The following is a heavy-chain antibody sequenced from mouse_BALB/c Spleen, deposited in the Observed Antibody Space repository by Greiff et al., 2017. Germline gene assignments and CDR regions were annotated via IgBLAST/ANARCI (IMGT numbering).Heavy chain of an antibody. V-gene: IGHV3-6*02. Sequence: EVHLVESGPGLVKPSQSLSLTCSVTGYSITSGYYWNWIRQFPGNKLEWMGYISYDGSNNYNPSLKNRISITHDTSKNQFFLKLNSVTTEDTATYYCARDRVHYGSSFDYWGQGTTLTVSS. J-gene: IGHJ2*01. D-gene: IGHD1-1*01. CDR3: ARDRVHYGSSFDY. CDR2: ISYDGSN. CDR1: GYSITSGYY.